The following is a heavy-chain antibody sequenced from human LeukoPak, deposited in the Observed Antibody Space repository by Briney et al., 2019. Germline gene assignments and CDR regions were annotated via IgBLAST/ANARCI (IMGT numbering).Heavy chain of an antibody. D-gene: IGHD2-2*01. J-gene: IGHJ4*02. CDR1: GFTFSNAW. Sequence: GGSLRLSCAASGFTFSNAWMSGVRQAPGKGLEWVGRIKSKTDGGTTDYAAPVKGRFTISRDDSKNTLYLQMNSLKTEDTAVYYCTTRSYYCSSTSCHFDYWGQGTLVTVSS. CDR2: IKSKTDGGTT. V-gene: IGHV3-15*01. CDR3: TTRSYYCSSTSCHFDY.